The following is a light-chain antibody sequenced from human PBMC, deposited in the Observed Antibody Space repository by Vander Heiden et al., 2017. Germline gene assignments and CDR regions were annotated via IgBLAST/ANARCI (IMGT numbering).Light chain of an antibody. CDR1: SSNIGSNT. J-gene: IGLJ3*02. CDR2: INN. Sequence: QSVLTQPPSASGTPGQRVTISCSGSSSNIGSNTVNWYQQLPGTAPKLLIFINNQRPSGVPDRFSGSKSGTSASLAISGLQSEDEADYYCAVWDDSLNGRVFGGGTKLTVL. CDR3: AVWDDSLNGRV. V-gene: IGLV1-44*01.